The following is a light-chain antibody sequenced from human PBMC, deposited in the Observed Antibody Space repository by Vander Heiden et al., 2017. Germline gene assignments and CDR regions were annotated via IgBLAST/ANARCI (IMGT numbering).Light chain of an antibody. CDR2: AES. CDR3: QKSYSSPPT. J-gene: IGKJ1*01. CDR1: QSIDRY. V-gene: IGKV1-39*01. Sequence: TQIPHSPSSLSASVGDRVTITCRASQSIDRYLSWYKQKPGKAPKLLICAESNLHRGGRSRFSGSGSETDFAITSSSLQAEDFATCYWQKSYSSPPTFGPGTKVEIK.